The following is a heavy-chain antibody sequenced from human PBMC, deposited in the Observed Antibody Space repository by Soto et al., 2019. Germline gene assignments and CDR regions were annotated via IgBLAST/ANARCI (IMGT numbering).Heavy chain of an antibody. CDR3: ATSLAVQLGYYGMDV. CDR1: GFTFSSYS. V-gene: IGHV3-21*01. J-gene: IGHJ6*02. CDR2: ISGGGRDI. D-gene: IGHD6-19*01. Sequence: GSLRLSCAASGFTFSSYSLNWVRQAPGKGLEWVSSISGGGRDIKYGDSVKGRFIISRDNAMDSLHLQMYSLRADDTAIYFCATSLAVQLGYYGMDVWGPGTTVTVSS.